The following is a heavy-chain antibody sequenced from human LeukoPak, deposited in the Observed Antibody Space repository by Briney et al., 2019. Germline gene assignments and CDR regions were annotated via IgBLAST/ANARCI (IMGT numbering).Heavy chain of an antibody. CDR3: ARGWGPAYCGGDCHRHFDY. CDR2: INHSGST. D-gene: IGHD2-21*02. J-gene: IGHJ4*02. Sequence: PSETLSLTCAVYGGPFSGYYWSWLRQPPGKGLEWLGEINHSGSTNYNPSLKSRVSLSVDTSKNLFSLTLNSMTAADTAVYYCARGWGPAYCGGDCHRHFDYWGQGTLVTVSS. CDR1: GGPFSGYY. V-gene: IGHV4-34*01.